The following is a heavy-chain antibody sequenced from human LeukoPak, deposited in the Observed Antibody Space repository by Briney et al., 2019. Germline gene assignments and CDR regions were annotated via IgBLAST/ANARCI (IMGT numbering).Heavy chain of an antibody. Sequence: PGGSLRLSCAASGFTFIKYSMTWVRQAPGKGLEWVSAITGRGAFTDYADSVKGRFTISRDNSKSTLYLQMNSLRAEDTAVYYCAKRSAESSGYFDYWGQGTLVTVSS. V-gene: IGHV3-23*01. CDR3: AKRSAESSGYFDY. J-gene: IGHJ4*02. CDR1: GFTFIKYS. D-gene: IGHD6-19*01. CDR2: ITGRGAFT.